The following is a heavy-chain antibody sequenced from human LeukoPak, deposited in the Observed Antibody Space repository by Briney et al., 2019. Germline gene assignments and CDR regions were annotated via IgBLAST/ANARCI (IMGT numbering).Heavy chain of an antibody. CDR2: IYYSGST. Sequence: SETLSLTCTVSGGSISSYYWSWIRQPPGKGLEWIGYIYYSGSTNYNPSLRRRVTISVDTSKNQFSLKLSSVTAADTAVYYCARIDFWSGYHHNWFDPWGQGTLVTVSS. J-gene: IGHJ5*02. V-gene: IGHV4-59*01. CDR1: GGSISSYY. CDR3: ARIDFWSGYHHNWFDP. D-gene: IGHD3-3*01.